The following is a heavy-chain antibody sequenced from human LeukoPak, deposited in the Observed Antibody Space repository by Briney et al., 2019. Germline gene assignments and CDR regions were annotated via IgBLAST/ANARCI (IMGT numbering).Heavy chain of an antibody. D-gene: IGHD2-2*02. Sequence: TPSQTLSLTCTVSGVSISSGSYYWRWIRQPAGKGLEWIGRIYTSGSTNYNPSLKSRVTISVDTSKNQFSLKLSSVTAADTAVYYCARERRYCSSTSCYKVDDAFDIWGQGTMVTVSS. CDR1: GVSISSGSYY. V-gene: IGHV4-61*02. J-gene: IGHJ3*02. CDR3: ARERRYCSSTSCYKVDDAFDI. CDR2: IYTSGST.